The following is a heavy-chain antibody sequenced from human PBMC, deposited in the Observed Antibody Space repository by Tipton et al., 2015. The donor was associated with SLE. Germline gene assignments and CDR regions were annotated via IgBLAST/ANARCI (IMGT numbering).Heavy chain of an antibody. CDR1: GASISSSDSY. J-gene: IGHJ6*02. D-gene: IGHD3-16*01. V-gene: IGHV4-39*07. Sequence: TLSLICTVSGASISSSDSYWGWIRQPPGKGLEWIGTIYYSGDTYYNASLTSRVTISVDTSKNQFSLKLRSVTAADTAVYYCARDRGGYRYYYGMDVWGQGTTVTVSS. CDR2: IYYSGDT. CDR3: ARDRGGYRYYYGMDV.